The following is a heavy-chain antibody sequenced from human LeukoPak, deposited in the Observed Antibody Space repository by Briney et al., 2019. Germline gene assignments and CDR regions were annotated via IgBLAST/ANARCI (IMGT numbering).Heavy chain of an antibody. CDR1: GHTFSSYD. D-gene: IGHD3-22*01. J-gene: IGHJ4*02. CDR2: MSPYSGNT. V-gene: IGHV1-8*01. Sequence: ASVKVSCKASGHTFSSYDINWVRQATGQGLEWMGWMSPYSGNTGYAQKFQGRVTITRDTSASTAYMELSSLRSEDTAVYYCARCLTGVNPQYYYDSNGLDYWGQGTLVTVSS. CDR3: ARCLTGVNPQYYYDSNGLDY.